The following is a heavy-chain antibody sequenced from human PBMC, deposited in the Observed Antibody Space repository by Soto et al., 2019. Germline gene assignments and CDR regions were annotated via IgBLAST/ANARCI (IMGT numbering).Heavy chain of an antibody. D-gene: IGHD6-13*01. CDR2: ISGSGGST. CDR3: AKRAVGIYFDY. CDR1: GFTFISYA. V-gene: IGHV3-23*01. Sequence: PGGSLRLSCAVSGFTFISYAMNWVRQAPGKGLEWVSVISGSGGSTYYADSVKGRFTISRDNSKNTLYLQMNSLRAVDTAVYYCAKRAVGIYFDYWGQGTLVTVSS. J-gene: IGHJ4*02.